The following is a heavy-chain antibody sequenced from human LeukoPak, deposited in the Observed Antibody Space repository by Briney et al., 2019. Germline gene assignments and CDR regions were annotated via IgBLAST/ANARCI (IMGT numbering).Heavy chain of an antibody. CDR3: STEDKYCKTTTCDDY. J-gene: IGHJ4*02. CDR1: GYVFTVRY. D-gene: IGHD2/OR15-2a*01. V-gene: IGHV1-2*02. CDR2: IKPDSGFT. Sequence: ASVKVSCKASGYVFTVRYMHWVRQVPGQGLEWMGFIKPDSGFTNYAEKFQDRVTMSRDTSITTVYMELSSLGSGDTALYYCSTEDKYCKTTTCDDYWGQGTLVTVSS.